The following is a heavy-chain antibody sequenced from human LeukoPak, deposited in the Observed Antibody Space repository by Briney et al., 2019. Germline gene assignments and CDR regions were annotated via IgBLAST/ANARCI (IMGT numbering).Heavy chain of an antibody. CDR2: ISYDGSNK. D-gene: IGHD2-15*01. Sequence: GGSLRLSCAASGFTFSSYAMHWVRQAPAKGLEWVAVISYDGSNKYYADSVKGRFTISRDNSENTLYLQMNSLRAEDTAVYYCAGGYCSGGSCSLSGPWGQGTLVTVSS. V-gene: IGHV3-30-3*01. CDR1: GFTFSSYA. CDR3: AGGYCSGGSCSLSGP. J-gene: IGHJ5*02.